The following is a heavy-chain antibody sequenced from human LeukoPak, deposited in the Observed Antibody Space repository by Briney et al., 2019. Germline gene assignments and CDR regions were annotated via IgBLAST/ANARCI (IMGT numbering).Heavy chain of an antibody. CDR3: ASPASGCTSISCYLYY. CDR2: IYPGDSDT. D-gene: IGHD2-2*01. V-gene: IGHV5-51*01. CDR1: GYSFTNYW. Sequence: GESLKISCKGSGYSFTNYWIGWVRQMPGKGLEWMGIIYPGDSDTRYSPSFQGQVTISADKSRSTAYLQWSSLKASDTAMYYCASPASGCTSISCYLYYWGQGTLVTVSS. J-gene: IGHJ4*02.